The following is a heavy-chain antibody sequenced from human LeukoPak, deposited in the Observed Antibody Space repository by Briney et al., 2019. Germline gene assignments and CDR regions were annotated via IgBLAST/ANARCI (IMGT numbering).Heavy chain of an antibody. D-gene: IGHD1-14*01. J-gene: IGHJ4*02. Sequence: PTGGSLRLSCAASGFTFSSYGMHWVRQAPGKGLEWVAVISYDGSNKYYADSVKGRFTISRDNSKNTLYLQMNSLRAEDTAVYYCARQPTPAKNYFDYWGQGTLVTVSS. CDR3: ARQPTPAKNYFDY. CDR2: ISYDGSNK. V-gene: IGHV3-30*03. CDR1: GFTFSSYG.